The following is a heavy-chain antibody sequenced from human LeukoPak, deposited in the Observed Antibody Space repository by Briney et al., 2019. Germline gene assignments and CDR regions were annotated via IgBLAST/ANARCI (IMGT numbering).Heavy chain of an antibody. Sequence: ASVKVSCKASGYTFTSYYMHWVRQAPGQGLEWMGIINPSGGSTSYAQKLQGRVTMTRDTSTSTVYMELSSLRSEDTAVYYCARTSRGYCGGDCLDDAFDIRGQGTMVTVSS. CDR3: ARTSRGYCGGDCLDDAFDI. J-gene: IGHJ3*02. CDR2: INPSGGST. V-gene: IGHV1-46*01. D-gene: IGHD2-21*02. CDR1: GYTFTSYY.